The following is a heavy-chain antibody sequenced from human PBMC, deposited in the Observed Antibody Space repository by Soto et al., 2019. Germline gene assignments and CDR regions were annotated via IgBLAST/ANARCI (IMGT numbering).Heavy chain of an antibody. Sequence: GGSLRLSCAASGFTFSNAWMNWVRQAPGKGLEWVGRIKSKTDGGTTDYAAPVKGRFTISRDDSKNTLYLQMNSLKTEDTAVYYCTTDPRIDGPGLYGMDVWGQGTTVTVSS. CDR3: TTDPRIDGPGLYGMDV. V-gene: IGHV3-15*07. CDR1: GFTFSNAW. CDR2: IKSKTDGGTT. J-gene: IGHJ6*02.